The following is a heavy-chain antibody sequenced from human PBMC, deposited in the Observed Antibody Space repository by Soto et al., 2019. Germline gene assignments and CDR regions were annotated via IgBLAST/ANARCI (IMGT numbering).Heavy chain of an antibody. D-gene: IGHD2-2*01. CDR1: GFTFSSYG. CDR3: ARLYCSSSSCYSVGAFDI. V-gene: IGHV3-33*01. J-gene: IGHJ3*02. CDR2: MWFDGSDK. Sequence: GGSLRLSCAASGFTFSSYGMRWVRQAPGKGLEWVALMWFDGSDKYYVDSVKGRFTISRDNSKNTVHLQMNSLRVEDTAVYYCARLYCSSSSCYSVGAFDIRGQGTVVTVSS.